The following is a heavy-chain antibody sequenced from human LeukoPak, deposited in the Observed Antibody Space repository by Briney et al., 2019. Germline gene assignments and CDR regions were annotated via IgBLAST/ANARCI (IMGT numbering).Heavy chain of an antibody. J-gene: IGHJ4*02. Sequence: PGGSLRLSCAAPGFTFNSYDMHWVRQIPGEGLEWVAGISYDGNNKNYADSVKGRFTLSRDNSRNTVDLQMKGLRPDDTGIYYCARYSLIRGFVVTGGFESWGQGTVVTVSS. D-gene: IGHD6-13*01. CDR1: GFTFNSYD. CDR2: ISYDGNNK. V-gene: IGHV3-30-3*01. CDR3: ARYSLIRGFVVTGGFES.